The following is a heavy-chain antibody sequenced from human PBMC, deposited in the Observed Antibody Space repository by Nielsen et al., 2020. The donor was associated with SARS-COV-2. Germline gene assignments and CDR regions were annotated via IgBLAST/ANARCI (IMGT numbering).Heavy chain of an antibody. J-gene: IGHJ5*02. Sequence: ASVKVSYKASGYTFTGHYMHWMRQAPGQGPEWMGRVNPNSGATNYAQKFQGRVTLTRDTSINTTYMELNRLTSDDTAVYYCARVRSSSGIWFDPWGQGTLVVVSS. D-gene: IGHD3-10*01. V-gene: IGHV1-2*06. CDR1: GYTFTGHY. CDR3: ARVRSSSGIWFDP. CDR2: VNPNSGAT.